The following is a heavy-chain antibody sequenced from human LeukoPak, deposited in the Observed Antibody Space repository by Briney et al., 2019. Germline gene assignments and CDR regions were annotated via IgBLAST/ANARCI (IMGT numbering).Heavy chain of an antibody. J-gene: IGHJ4*02. CDR1: GYTFTSYY. D-gene: IGHD3-9*01. CDR3: ARDQDQNILTGYYNVIGY. V-gene: IGHV1-46*01. Sequence: ASVKVSCKASGYTFTSYYMHWVRQAPGQGLEWMGIINPSGGSTSYAQKFQGRVTMTSDTSTSTVYMELSSLRSEDTAVYYCARDQDQNILTGYYNVIGYWGQGTLVTVSS. CDR2: INPSGGST.